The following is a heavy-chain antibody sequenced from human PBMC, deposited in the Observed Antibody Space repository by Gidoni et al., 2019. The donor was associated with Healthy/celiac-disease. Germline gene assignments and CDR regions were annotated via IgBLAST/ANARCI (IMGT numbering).Heavy chain of an antibody. CDR3: ARDSSGYLPFDY. D-gene: IGHD3-22*01. Sequence: QVQLVESGGGLVKPGGSLRLSCAASGFTFSDYYMSWIRQAPGKGLEWVSYISSSSSYTNYADSVKGRFTISRDNAKNSLYLQMNSLRAEDTAVYYCARDSSGYLPFDYWGQGTLVTVSS. J-gene: IGHJ4*02. V-gene: IGHV3-11*06. CDR2: ISSSSSYT. CDR1: GFTFSDYY.